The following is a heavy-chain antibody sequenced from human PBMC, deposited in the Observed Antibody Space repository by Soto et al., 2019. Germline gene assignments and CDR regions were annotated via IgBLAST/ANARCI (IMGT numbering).Heavy chain of an antibody. CDR1: GGTFSNYA. CDR3: ARDYYDGRGYYSWYFAL. D-gene: IGHD3-22*01. Sequence: SVKVSCKASGGTFSNYAISWVRQAPGQGLEWMGNIIPVFGTTNFARKFLGRVTITADKSTGTAYMELSSLRSEDTAVYYCARDYYDGRGYYSWYFALWGRGTLVTVSS. CDR2: IIPVFGTT. V-gene: IGHV1-69*06. J-gene: IGHJ2*01.